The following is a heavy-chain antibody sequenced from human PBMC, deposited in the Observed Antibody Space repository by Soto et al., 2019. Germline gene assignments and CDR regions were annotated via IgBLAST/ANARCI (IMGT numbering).Heavy chain of an antibody. CDR3: AKDSDYDSSGYYYTFMILRYGMDV. V-gene: IGHV3-23*01. J-gene: IGHJ6*02. Sequence: GGSLRLSCAASGFTFSSYAMSWVRQAPGKGLEWVSAISGSGGSTYCADSVKGRFTISRDNSKNTLYLQMNSLRAEDTAVYYCAKDSDYDSSGYYYTFMILRYGMDVWGQGTTVTVSS. CDR1: GFTFSSYA. D-gene: IGHD3-22*01. CDR2: ISGSGGST.